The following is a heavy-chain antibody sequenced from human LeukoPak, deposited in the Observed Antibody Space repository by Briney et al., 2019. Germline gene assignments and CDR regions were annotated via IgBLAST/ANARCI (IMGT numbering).Heavy chain of an antibody. Sequence: PSETLSLTCGVYGGSFSGYYWSWIRQPPGKGLEWIGEINHSGSTNYNPSLKSRVTISVDTSKNQFSLKLSSVTAADTAVYYCARGRNDFWSGYYFTTTPFDYWGQGTLVTVSS. CDR3: ARGRNDFWSGYYFTTTPFDY. D-gene: IGHD3-3*01. J-gene: IGHJ4*02. CDR1: GGSFSGYY. V-gene: IGHV4-34*01. CDR2: INHSGST.